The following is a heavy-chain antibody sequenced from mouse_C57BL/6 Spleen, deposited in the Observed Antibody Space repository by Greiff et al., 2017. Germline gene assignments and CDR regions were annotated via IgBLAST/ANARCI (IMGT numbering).Heavy chain of an antibody. CDR1: GYSFTGYF. CDR2: INPYNGDT. Sequence: VQLKESGPELVKPGDSVKISCKASGYSFTGYFMNWVMQSHGKSLEWIGRINPYNGDTFYNQKFKGKATLTVDKSSSTAHMELRSLTSEDSSVYYCARGEADYFDYWGQGTTLTGSS. J-gene: IGHJ2*01. V-gene: IGHV1-20*01. CDR3: ARGEADYFDY.